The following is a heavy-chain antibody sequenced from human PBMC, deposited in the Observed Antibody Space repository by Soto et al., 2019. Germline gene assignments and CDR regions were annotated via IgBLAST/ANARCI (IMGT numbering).Heavy chain of an antibody. CDR2: VSFDGTNK. D-gene: IGHD6-13*01. CDR1: GFTFSTHA. J-gene: IGHJ4*02. Sequence: QVQLVESGGGVVQPGRSLRLSCAASGFTFSTHAMHWVRQAPGKGLECVAIVSFDGTNKYHADSVNGRFTISRDNSKNTLYLQMSGLTPEDTAVYYCARDQTGITTAGGGRIDHWGQGTLVTVSS. V-gene: IGHV3-30-3*01. CDR3: ARDQTGITTAGGGRIDH.